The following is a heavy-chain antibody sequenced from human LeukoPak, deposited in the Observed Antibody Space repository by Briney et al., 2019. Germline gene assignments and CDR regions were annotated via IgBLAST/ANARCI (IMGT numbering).Heavy chain of an antibody. CDR3: ARSSVLGDYYDSSGYYVGYDY. J-gene: IGHJ4*02. CDR1: GYTFTCYY. D-gene: IGHD3-22*01. V-gene: IGHV1-2*04. Sequence: ASVKVSCKASGYTFTCYYMHWVRQAPGQGLEWMGWINPNSGGTNYAQKFQGWVTMTRDTSISTAYMELSRLRSDDTAVYYCARSSVLGDYYDSSGYYVGYDYWGQGTLVTVSS. CDR2: INPNSGGT.